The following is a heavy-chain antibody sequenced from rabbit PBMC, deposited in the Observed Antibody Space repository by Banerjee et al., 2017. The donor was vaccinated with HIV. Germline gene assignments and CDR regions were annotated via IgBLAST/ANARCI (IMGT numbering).Heavy chain of an antibody. J-gene: IGHJ4*01. D-gene: IGHD4-2*01. CDR3: ERGTGYGGNGGANL. CDR1: GFTLSSYW. CDR2: IYGGSGST. V-gene: IGHV1S43*01. Sequence: QSLEESGGGLVKPGGTLKLSCTASGFTLSSYWMCWVRQAPGKGLELIACIYGGSGSTWYASWVNGRFTISRSTSLNTVDLKMTSLTAADTATYFCERGTGYGGNGGANLWGQGTLVT.